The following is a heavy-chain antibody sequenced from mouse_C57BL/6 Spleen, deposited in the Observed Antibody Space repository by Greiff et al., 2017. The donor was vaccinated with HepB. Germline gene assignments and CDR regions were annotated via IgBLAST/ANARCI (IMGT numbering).Heavy chain of an antibody. CDR1: GFTFSDYG. D-gene: IGHD1-1*01. V-gene: IGHV5-17*01. CDR2: ISSGSSTI. J-gene: IGHJ2*01. CDR3: ARIYYGSSYYFDY. Sequence: DVMLVESGGGLVKPGGSLKLSCAASGFTFSDYGMHWVRQAPEKGLEWVAYISSGSSTIYYADTVKGRFTISRDNAKNTLFLQMTSLRSEDTAMYYCARIYYGSSYYFDYWGQGTTLTVSS.